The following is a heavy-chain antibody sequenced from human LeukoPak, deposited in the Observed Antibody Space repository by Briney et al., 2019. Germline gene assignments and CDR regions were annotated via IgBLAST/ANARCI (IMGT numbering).Heavy chain of an antibody. J-gene: IGHJ4*02. D-gene: IGHD5-18*01. Sequence: PGGSLRLSCAASGFTVSRNYMTWIRQAPGKGLEWVSIIHSGGTTYYADAVKGRFTISRDDSKNTLYLQMNSLRAEDTAVYYCARDSPDRGYTYALDYWGQGTLVTVSS. V-gene: IGHV3-66*01. CDR1: GFTVSRNY. CDR3: ARDSPDRGYTYALDY. CDR2: IHSGGTT.